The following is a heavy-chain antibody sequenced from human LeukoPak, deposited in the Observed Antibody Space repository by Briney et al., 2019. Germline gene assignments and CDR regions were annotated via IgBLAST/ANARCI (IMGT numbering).Heavy chain of an antibody. J-gene: IGHJ5*02. CDR3: AHTDSYYFDSGMVS. Sequence: GGSLRLSCTASGFRFSNHAMNWVRQAPGKGLEWVSVISGGGSSTNYADSVKGRFTISRENSKNTLYLQMNSLRAEDTAVYYCAHTDSYYFDSGMVSWGQGALVTVSS. V-gene: IGHV3-23*01. CDR2: ISGGGSST. CDR1: GFRFSNHA. D-gene: IGHD3-22*01.